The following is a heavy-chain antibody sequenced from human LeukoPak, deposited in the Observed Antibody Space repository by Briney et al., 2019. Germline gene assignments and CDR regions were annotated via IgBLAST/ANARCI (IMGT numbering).Heavy chain of an antibody. J-gene: IGHJ4*02. CDR3: AKDVLLWFGEGNYFDY. CDR1: GFTFSSYA. V-gene: IGHV3-23*01. CDR2: ISGSGGST. Sequence: GGSLRLSCAASGFTFSSYAMSWVRQAPGKGLEWVSAISGSGGSTYYADSEKGRFTISRDNSKNTLYLQMNSLRAEDTAVYYCAKDVLLWFGEGNYFDYWGQGTLVTVSS. D-gene: IGHD3-10*01.